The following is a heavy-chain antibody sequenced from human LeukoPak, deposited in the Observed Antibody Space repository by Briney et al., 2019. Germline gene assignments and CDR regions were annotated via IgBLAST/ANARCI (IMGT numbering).Heavy chain of an antibody. CDR3: ARVAYSRHAFDI. Sequence: ASVKVSCKASGYTFTGYYMHWVRQAPGQGLEWMGWINPNSGGTNYAQKFQGRVTMTRGTSISTAYMELSRLRSDDTAVYYCARVAYSRHAFDIWGQGTMVTVSS. CDR2: INPNSGGT. V-gene: IGHV1-2*02. J-gene: IGHJ3*02. D-gene: IGHD3-16*01. CDR1: GYTFTGYY.